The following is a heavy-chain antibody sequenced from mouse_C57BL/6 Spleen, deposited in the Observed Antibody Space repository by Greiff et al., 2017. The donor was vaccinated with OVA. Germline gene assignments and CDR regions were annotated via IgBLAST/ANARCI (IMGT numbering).Heavy chain of an antibody. V-gene: IGHV1-9*01. J-gene: IGHJ4*01. Sequence: VKLQESGAELMKPGASVKLSCKATGYTFTGYWIEWVKQRPGHGLEWIGEILPGSGSTNYNEKFKGKATFTADTSSNTAYMQLSSLTTEDSAIYYCARPSTPVGLYYYAMDYWGQGTSVTVSS. D-gene: IGHD1-1*01. CDR1: GYTFTGYW. CDR3: ARPSTPVGLYYYAMDY. CDR2: ILPGSGST.